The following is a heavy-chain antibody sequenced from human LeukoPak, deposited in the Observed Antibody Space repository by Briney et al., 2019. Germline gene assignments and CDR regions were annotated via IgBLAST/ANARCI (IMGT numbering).Heavy chain of an antibody. CDR1: GGSISSYY. V-gene: IGHV4-4*07. J-gene: IGHJ4*02. CDR2: IYTSGST. D-gene: IGHD3-22*01. CDR3: ARTYYYDSSSPFFDY. Sequence: SETLSLTCTVSGGSISSYYWSWIRQPAGKGLEWIGRIYTSGSTNYNPSLKSRVTISVDTSKNQFSLKLSSVTAADTAVYYCARTYYYDSSSPFFDYWGQGTLVTVSS.